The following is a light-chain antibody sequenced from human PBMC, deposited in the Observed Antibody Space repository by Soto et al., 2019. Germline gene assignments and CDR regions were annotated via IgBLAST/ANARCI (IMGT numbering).Light chain of an antibody. CDR3: QQYVTLPLT. CDR1: QSVSGSS. V-gene: IGKV3-20*01. Sequence: EIVLTQSPGTLSLSPGEGATLSCGASQSVSGSSLAWYQQKPGQAPRLLIYGASTRATGIPDRFSGSGSGTDFTLTISSLEPEDFAVYYCQQYVTLPLTCGGGTKVQIK. J-gene: IGKJ4*01. CDR2: GAS.